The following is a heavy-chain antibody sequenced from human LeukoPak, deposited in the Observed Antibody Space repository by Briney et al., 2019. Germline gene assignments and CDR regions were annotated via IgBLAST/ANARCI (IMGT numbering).Heavy chain of an antibody. J-gene: IGHJ4*02. V-gene: IGHV4-59*08. CDR2: IYYSGST. D-gene: IGHD3-22*01. Sequence: GSLRLSCAASGFTFSNAWMTWVRQAPGKGLEWIGYIYYSGSTNYNPSLKSRVTMSVDTSKNQFSLKLSSVTAADTAVYYCARRTAIDSSGYGFDYWGQGTLVTVSS. CDR3: ARRTAIDSSGYGFDY. CDR1: GFTFSNAW.